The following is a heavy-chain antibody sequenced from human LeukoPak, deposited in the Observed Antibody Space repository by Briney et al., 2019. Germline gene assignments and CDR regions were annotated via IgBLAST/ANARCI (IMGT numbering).Heavy chain of an antibody. Sequence: GGSLRLSCAASAFTFSTYSMNWVRQAPGKGLEWVSYISSSSSTIYYADSVKGRFTISRDNAKNSLYLQMNSLRAEDTAVDYCAREYSSSSGRAFDIWGQGTMVTVSS. D-gene: IGHD6-6*01. J-gene: IGHJ3*02. CDR1: AFTFSTYS. CDR2: ISSSSSTI. V-gene: IGHV3-48*01. CDR3: AREYSSSSGRAFDI.